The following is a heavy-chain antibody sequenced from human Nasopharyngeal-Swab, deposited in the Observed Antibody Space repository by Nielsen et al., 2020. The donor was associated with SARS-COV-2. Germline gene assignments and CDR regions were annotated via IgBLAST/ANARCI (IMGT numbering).Heavy chain of an antibody. V-gene: IGHV3-21*01. J-gene: IGHJ4*02. CDR3: ARTIHSSSPEEGFDY. CDR2: ISSSSSYI. D-gene: IGHD6-6*01. Sequence: WIRQPPGKGLEWVSSISSSSSYIYYADSVKGRFTISRDNAKNSLYLQMNSLRAEDTAVYYCARTIHSSSPEEGFDYWGQGTLVTVSS.